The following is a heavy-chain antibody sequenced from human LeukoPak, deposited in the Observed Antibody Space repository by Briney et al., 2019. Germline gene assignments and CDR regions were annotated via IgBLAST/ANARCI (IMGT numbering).Heavy chain of an antibody. CDR1: AGSISVYY. Sequence: PSATPSLTWAVSAGSISVYYSTSIRPTPGKGLEWVGDIPISAIYRAKIRSSTSLQSRVSLSIDTSKNQVSLTVNSVTAADTAVYYCARLSSTLYYSMDVWGPGTAVTVSS. V-gene: IGHV4-59*08. D-gene: IGHD6-6*01. J-gene: IGHJ6*02. CDR2: IPISAIYRAKI. CDR3: ARLSSTLYYSMDV.